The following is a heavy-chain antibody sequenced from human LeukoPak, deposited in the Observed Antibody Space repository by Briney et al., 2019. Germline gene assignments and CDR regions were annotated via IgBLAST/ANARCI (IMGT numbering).Heavy chain of an antibody. CDR1: GYTFTSYD. J-gene: IGHJ4*02. V-gene: IGHV1-2*02. D-gene: IGHD5-24*01. CDR3: VSLRWDGYNYYFDY. CDR2: INPNSGGT. Sequence: ASVKVSCKASGYTFTSYDINWVRQAPGQGLEWMGWINPNSGGTNYAQKFQGRVTMTRDTSISTAYMELSRLRSDDTAVYYCVSLRWDGYNYYFDYWGQGTLVTVSS.